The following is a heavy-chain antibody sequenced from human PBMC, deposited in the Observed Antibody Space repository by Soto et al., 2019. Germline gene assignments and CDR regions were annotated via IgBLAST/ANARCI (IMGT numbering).Heavy chain of an antibody. Sequence: GGSLRLSCAASGFTFRDYSLNWVRQAPGKGLEWVSSITSKSTYIYYADSVKGRFTISRDNAKSSLYLQMDSLRADDTAVYFCARVGRYGWDFDHWGQGTLVTVSS. D-gene: IGHD5-18*01. CDR3: ARVGRYGWDFDH. J-gene: IGHJ4*02. CDR2: ITSKSTYI. CDR1: GFTFRDYS. V-gene: IGHV3-21*06.